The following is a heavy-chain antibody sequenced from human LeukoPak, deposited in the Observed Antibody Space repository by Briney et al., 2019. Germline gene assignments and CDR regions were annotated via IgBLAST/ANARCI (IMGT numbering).Heavy chain of an antibody. J-gene: IGHJ5*02. CDR3: AREAEGDWLDP. V-gene: IGHV1-2*02. CDR2: INANSGGT. D-gene: IGHD1-14*01. Sequence: ASVKVSCKASGYTFTGYYMRWVRQAPGQGLEWMGWINANSGGTNYAQKFQGRVTMTRDTSISTAYMELSRLRSDDTAVYYCAREAEGDWLDPWGQGTLVTVSS. CDR1: GYTFTGYY.